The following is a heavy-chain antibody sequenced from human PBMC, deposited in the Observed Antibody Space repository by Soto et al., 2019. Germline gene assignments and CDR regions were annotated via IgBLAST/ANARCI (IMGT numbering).Heavy chain of an antibody. J-gene: IGHJ5*02. V-gene: IGHV4-34*01. D-gene: IGHD3-10*01. Sequence: PSETLSLTCAVYGGSFSGYYWSWIRQPPGKGLEWIGEINHSGSTNYNPSLKSRVTISVDTSKNQFSLKLSSVTAADTAVYYCARGPATYYYGSESYYNGRWFDPWGQGTLVTVSS. CDR3: ARGPATYYYGSESYYNGRWFDP. CDR1: GGSFSGYY. CDR2: INHSGST.